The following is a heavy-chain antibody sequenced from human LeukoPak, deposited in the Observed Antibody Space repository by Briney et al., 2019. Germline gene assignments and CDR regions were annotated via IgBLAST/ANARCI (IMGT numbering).Heavy chain of an antibody. CDR3: ARGSADYGDRYYYGMDV. CDR2: IYTSGST. V-gene: IGHV4-4*07. Sequence: SETLSLTCTVSGGSISSYYWSWIRQPAGKGLEWIGRIYTSGSTNYNPSLKSRVTMSVDTSKNQFSLKLSSVTAADTAVYYCARGSADYGDRYYYGMDVWGQGTTVTVSS. J-gene: IGHJ6*02. CDR1: GGSISSYY. D-gene: IGHD4-17*01.